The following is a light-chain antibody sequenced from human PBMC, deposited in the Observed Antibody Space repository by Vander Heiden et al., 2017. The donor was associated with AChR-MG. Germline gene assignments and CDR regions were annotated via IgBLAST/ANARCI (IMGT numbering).Light chain of an antibody. CDR3: GSYTSSTTLGV. Sequence: QSALTQPASVSGSPGQSLTIPCTGTSTDVGGYDYVSWYQQHPDKAPKLIIYDVSKRPSGVSNRFSGSKSGNTASLTISGLQAEDEADYYCGSYTSSTTLGVFGGGTKLTVL. J-gene: IGLJ3*02. V-gene: IGLV2-14*03. CDR2: DVS. CDR1: STDVGGYDY.